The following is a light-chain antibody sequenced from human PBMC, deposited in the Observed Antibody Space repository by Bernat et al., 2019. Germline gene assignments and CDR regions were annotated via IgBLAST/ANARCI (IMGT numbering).Light chain of an antibody. V-gene: IGKV1-16*01. CDR3: QQYDRYPLT. J-gene: IGKJ4*01. CDR1: QDISKY. CDR2: VAS. Sequence: IQMTQSPSSLSASVGYRVTITCRATQDISKYVAWFQQKPGKGPKSLIYVASTLYSGVPSRFSGSGSGTDFTLTISNLQPEDLATYYCQQYDRYPLTFGGEATV.